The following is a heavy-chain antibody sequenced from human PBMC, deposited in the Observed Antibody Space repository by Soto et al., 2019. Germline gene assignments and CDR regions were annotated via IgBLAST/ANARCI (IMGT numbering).Heavy chain of an antibody. D-gene: IGHD2-8*01. CDR1: GGPFSGYY. CDR3: ARGRLMVYAISYYYYGMDV. V-gene: IGHV4-34*01. Sequence: SETLSLTCAVYGGPFSGYYWSWIRQPPGKGLEWIGEINHSGSTNYNPSLKSRVTISVDTSKNQFSLKLSSVTAADTAVYYCARGRLMVYAISYYYYGMDVWGQGTTVTVSS. J-gene: IGHJ6*02. CDR2: INHSGST.